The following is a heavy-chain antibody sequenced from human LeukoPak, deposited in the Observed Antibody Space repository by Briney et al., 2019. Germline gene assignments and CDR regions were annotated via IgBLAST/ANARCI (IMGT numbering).Heavy chain of an antibody. CDR3: ARDGPTTVTT. D-gene: IGHD4-17*01. CDR1: GFTFSTYS. CDR2: ISSGSTM. Sequence: GGSLRLSCAASGFTFSTYSMNWVRQAPGNGLEWVSAISSGSTMSYADSAKGGFTISRDNAKNSLYMQMNSRRAEDTAVYYCARDGPTTVTTWGQGTLVTVSS. V-gene: IGHV3-69-1*02. J-gene: IGHJ5*02.